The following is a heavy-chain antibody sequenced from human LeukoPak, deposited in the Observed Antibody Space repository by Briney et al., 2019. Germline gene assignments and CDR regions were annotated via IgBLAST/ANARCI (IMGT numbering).Heavy chain of an antibody. V-gene: IGHV4-59*01. CDR3: ARFPLGEYYFDY. CDR1: GGSISSYY. CDR2: IYYSGST. J-gene: IGHJ4*02. Sequence: PSETLSLTCTVSGGSISSYYWSWIRQPPGKGLEWIGYIYYSGSTNYNPSLKSRVTISVDTSKNQFSLKLSSVTAADTAAYYCARFPLGEYYFDYWGQGTLVTVSS.